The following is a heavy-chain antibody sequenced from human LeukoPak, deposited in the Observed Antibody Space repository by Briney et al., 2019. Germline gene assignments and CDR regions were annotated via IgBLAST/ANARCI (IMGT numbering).Heavy chain of an antibody. CDR2: ISAYNGNT. D-gene: IGHD6-6*01. Sequence: ASVKVSCKASGYRITSYGISWVRQAPGQGLEWMGWISAYNGNTNYAQKLQGRVTMTTDTSTSTAYMELRSLRSDDTAVYYCARDQIAARPEDYYGMDVWGQGTTVTVSS. CDR1: GYRITSYG. V-gene: IGHV1-18*01. J-gene: IGHJ6*02. CDR3: ARDQIAARPEDYYGMDV.